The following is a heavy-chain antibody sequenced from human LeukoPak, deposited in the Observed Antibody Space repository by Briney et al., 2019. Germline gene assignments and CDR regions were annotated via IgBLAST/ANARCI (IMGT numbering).Heavy chain of an antibody. Sequence: GGSLRLSCAASGLTFSNYAMMWVRQAPGKGLEWVANIKQDGSEKYYGDSVKGRFTISRDNAKNSLYLQMNSLRVDDTGLYYCTRDIDDVLTGDDAFDVWGQGTVVTVSS. V-gene: IGHV3-7*01. D-gene: IGHD3-9*01. CDR1: GLTFSNYA. CDR3: TRDIDDVLTGDDAFDV. J-gene: IGHJ3*01. CDR2: IKQDGSEK.